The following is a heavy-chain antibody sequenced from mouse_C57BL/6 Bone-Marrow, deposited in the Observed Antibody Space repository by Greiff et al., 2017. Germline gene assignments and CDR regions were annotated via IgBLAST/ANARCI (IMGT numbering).Heavy chain of an antibody. CDR1: GFTFSDYY. Sequence: DVMLVESGGGLVQPGGSLKLSCAASGFTFSDYYMYWVRQTPEKRLEWVAYISNGGGSTYYPDTVKGRFTISRDNAKNTLYLQMSRLKSEDTAMYYCAREGIYYGSSYRYFDVWGTGTTVTVSS. D-gene: IGHD1-1*01. V-gene: IGHV5-12*01. CDR3: AREGIYYGSSYRYFDV. J-gene: IGHJ1*03. CDR2: ISNGGGST.